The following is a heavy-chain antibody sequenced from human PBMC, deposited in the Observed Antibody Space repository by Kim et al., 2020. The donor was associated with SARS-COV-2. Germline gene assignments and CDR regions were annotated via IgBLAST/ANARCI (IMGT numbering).Heavy chain of an antibody. CDR1: GFIFSNYG. Sequence: GGSLRLSCAASGFIFSNYGMHWVRQAPGKGLEWVAVISYDGSNKYYVDSVKGRFTISRDNTQNTLYLQMNSLRAEDTAVYYCARGDMCRWWYEHWGQGTLVIVSS. J-gene: IGHJ1*01. CDR2: ISYDGSNK. D-gene: IGHD2-15*01. CDR3: ARGDMCRWWYEH. V-gene: IGHV3-33*05.